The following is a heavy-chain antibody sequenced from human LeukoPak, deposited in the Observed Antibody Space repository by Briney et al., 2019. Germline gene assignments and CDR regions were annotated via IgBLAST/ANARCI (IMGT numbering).Heavy chain of an antibody. J-gene: IGHJ5*02. CDR2: INHSGST. Sequence: SETLSLTCAVYGGSFSGYYWSWIRQPPGKGLEWIGEINHSGSTNYNPSLKSRVTISVDTSKNQFSLKLSSVTAADTAVYYCARRAQLNCFAPWGQGTLVTVSS. CDR1: GGSFSGYY. CDR3: ARRAQLNCFAP. V-gene: IGHV4-34*01. D-gene: IGHD6-13*01.